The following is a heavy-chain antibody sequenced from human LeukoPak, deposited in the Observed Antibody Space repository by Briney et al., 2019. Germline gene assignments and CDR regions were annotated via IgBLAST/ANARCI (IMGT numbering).Heavy chain of an antibody. V-gene: IGHV3-7*01. CDR3: AGNWYLDD. Sequence: GGSLRLSCAASGFTFSSYWMNWVRQAPGKGLEWVANIKEDGNEKYYVDSVKGRFTISRDNAKNSLYLQMNSLRAEDTAVYYCAGNWYLDDWGQGTLVTVSS. CDR2: IKEDGNEK. J-gene: IGHJ4*02. CDR1: GFTFSSYW. D-gene: IGHD6-13*01.